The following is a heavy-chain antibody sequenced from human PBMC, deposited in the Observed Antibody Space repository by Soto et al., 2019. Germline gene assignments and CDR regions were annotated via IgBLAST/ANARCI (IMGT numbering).Heavy chain of an antibody. CDR2: ISGSGDRT. CDR1: GFSFTSFA. V-gene: IGHV3-23*01. D-gene: IGHD3-10*01. Sequence: EVYLLASGGAVVQPGGSLRLSCAASGFSFTSFAMTWVRQAPGTGLEWVSAISGSGDRTYYADSVRGRFTISRDNFRNTLYLQMNSLRVEDTALYYCAKGDGSVSYYSATWGQGTLVTVSS. CDR3: AKGDGSVSYYSAT. J-gene: IGHJ5*02.